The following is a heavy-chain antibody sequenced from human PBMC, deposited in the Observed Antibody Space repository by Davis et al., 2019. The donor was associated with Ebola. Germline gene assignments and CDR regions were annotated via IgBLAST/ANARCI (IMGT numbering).Heavy chain of an antibody. J-gene: IGHJ6*02. CDR1: GGSFSVYY. D-gene: IGHD3-3*01. V-gene: IGHV4-34*01. CDR2: INHSGST. Sequence: MPSETLSLTCAVYGGSFSVYYWSWIRQPPGKGLEWIGEINHSGSTNYNPSLKSRVTISVDTSKNQFSLKLSSVTAADTAVYYCARFGYYRGYYGMDVWGQGTTVTVSS. CDR3: ARFGYYRGYYGMDV.